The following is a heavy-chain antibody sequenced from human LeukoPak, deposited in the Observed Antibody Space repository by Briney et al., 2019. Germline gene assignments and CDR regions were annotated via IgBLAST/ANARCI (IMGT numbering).Heavy chain of an antibody. V-gene: IGHV3-7*01. Sequence: GGSLRLSCAASGFTINSNWMSCVRQAQGNWLKWVANIKQDGSEKFHVDSVKGRFTITRDNAKNSPYLQMNSLRAEDAGVYYCARATGNMLPITFGGAFVSGMDVWGQGTTVTVSS. CDR3: ARATGNMLPITFGGAFVSGMDV. CDR1: GFTINSNW. D-gene: IGHD3-16*02. J-gene: IGHJ6*02. CDR2: IKQDGSEK.